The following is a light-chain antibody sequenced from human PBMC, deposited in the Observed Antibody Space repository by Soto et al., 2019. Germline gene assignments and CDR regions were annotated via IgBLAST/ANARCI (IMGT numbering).Light chain of an antibody. V-gene: IGLV4-60*02. CDR3: STWDSNTRV. CDR2: LEGSGSY. Sequence: QAVVTQSSSASASLGSSVKLTCTLSSGHSSYIIAWHQQQPGKAPRHLMKLEGSGSYNKGSGVPDRFSGSSSGADRYLTISHPQVGGEADYYCSTWDSNTRVFGGGTQLTVL. CDR1: SGHSSYI. J-gene: IGLJ3*02.